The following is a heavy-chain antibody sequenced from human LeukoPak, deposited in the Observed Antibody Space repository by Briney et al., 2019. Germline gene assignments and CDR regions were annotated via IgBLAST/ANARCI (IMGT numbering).Heavy chain of an antibody. CDR2: IYYSGST. CDR1: GGSISSSSYY. V-gene: IGHV4-39*01. CDR3: QGNIPAFDI. D-gene: IGHD2/OR15-2a*01. Sequence: SETLSLTCTVSGGSISSSSYYWGWIRQPPGKGLEWIGSIYYSGSTYYNPSLKSRVTISVDTSKNQFSLKPSSMTAADTAVYYCQGNIPAFDIWGQGTMVTVSS. J-gene: IGHJ3*02.